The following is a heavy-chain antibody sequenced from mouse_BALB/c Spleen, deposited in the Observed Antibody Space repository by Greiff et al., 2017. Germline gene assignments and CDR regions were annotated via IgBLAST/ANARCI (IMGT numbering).Heavy chain of an antibody. CDR2: ISYSGST. J-gene: IGHJ4*01. Sequence: EVQLKESGPGLVKPSQSLSLTCTVTGYSITSDYVWNWIRQLPGNQLEWMGYISYSGSTSYNPSLKSRISITRDTSKNQFFLQLNSVTTEDTATYYCARNDAPSLLRLQAMDYWGQGTSVTVSS. D-gene: IGHD1-2*01. CDR1: GYSITSDYV. CDR3: ARNDAPSLLRLQAMDY. V-gene: IGHV3-2*02.